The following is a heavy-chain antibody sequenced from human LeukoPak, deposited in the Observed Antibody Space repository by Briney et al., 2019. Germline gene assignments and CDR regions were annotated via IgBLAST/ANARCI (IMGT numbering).Heavy chain of an antibody. Sequence: GGSLRLSCVASGSPFSSYWMTWVRQAPGKGLEWVANIKQDGSKKSYVDSVKGRFTISRDNAKNSLYLQMNSLRAEDTAIYYCTRVGYIDEGIDYWGQGTLVTVSS. V-gene: IGHV3-7*04. CDR2: IKQDGSKK. D-gene: IGHD5-24*01. CDR3: TRVGYIDEGIDY. J-gene: IGHJ4*02. CDR1: GSPFSSYW.